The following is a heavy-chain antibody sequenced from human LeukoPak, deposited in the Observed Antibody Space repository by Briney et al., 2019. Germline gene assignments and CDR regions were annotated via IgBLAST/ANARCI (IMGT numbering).Heavy chain of an antibody. CDR3: AKDYDFWSGYQPFDY. Sequence: GGSLRLSCAASGFTFSSYVMHWVRQAPGKGLEWVAVISYDGSNKYYADSVKGRFTISRDNSKNTLYLQMNSLRAEDTAVYYCAKDYDFWSGYQPFDYWGQGTLVTVSS. CDR2: ISYDGSNK. J-gene: IGHJ4*02. D-gene: IGHD3-3*01. CDR1: GFTFSSYV. V-gene: IGHV3-30*18.